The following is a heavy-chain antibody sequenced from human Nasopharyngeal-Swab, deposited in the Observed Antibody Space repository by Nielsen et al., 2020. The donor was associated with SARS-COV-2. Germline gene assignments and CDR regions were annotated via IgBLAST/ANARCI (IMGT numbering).Heavy chain of an antibody. CDR2: ISSSGSTI. J-gene: IGHJ6*03. Sequence: GGSLRLSCAASGFTFSSYWMSWIRQAPGKGLEWVSYISSSGSTIYYADSVKGRFTISRDNAKNSLYLQMNSLRAEDTAVYYCARGRYCSSTSCRSLMDVWGKGTTVTVSS. V-gene: IGHV3-11*04. D-gene: IGHD2-2*01. CDR1: GFTFSSYW. CDR3: ARGRYCSSTSCRSLMDV.